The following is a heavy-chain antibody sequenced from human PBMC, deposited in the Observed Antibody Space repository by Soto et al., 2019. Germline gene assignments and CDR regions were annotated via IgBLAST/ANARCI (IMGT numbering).Heavy chain of an antibody. CDR3: AKGQHNWKQLQFFDL. V-gene: IGHV3-23*01. CDR1: GFTFSDCA. Sequence: LRLSCAASGFTFSDCAVNWVRQAPGKGLEWVSGISVSGSSTHYADSVKGRFTISRDNSKNTLYLQMNSLRGEDTAVYYCAKGQHNWKQLQFFDLWGRGTLVTVSS. J-gene: IGHJ2*01. CDR2: ISVSGSST. D-gene: IGHD1-1*01.